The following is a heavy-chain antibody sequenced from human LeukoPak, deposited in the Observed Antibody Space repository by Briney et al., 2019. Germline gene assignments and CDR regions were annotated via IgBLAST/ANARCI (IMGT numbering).Heavy chain of an antibody. J-gene: IGHJ6*03. CDR3: ATGPAVGGPRYYYMDV. CDR1: GYTLTELS. V-gene: IGHV1-24*01. D-gene: IGHD3-10*01. Sequence: GASVKVSCKVSGYTLTELSMHWVRQAPGKGLEWMGGFDPEDGETIYAQKFQGRVTMTEDTSTDTAYMELSSLRSEDTAVYYCATGPAVGGPRYYYMDVWGKGTTVTVSS. CDR2: FDPEDGET.